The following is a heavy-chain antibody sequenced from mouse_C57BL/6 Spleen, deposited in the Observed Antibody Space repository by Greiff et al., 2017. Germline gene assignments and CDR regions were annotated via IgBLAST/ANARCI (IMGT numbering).Heavy chain of an antibody. D-gene: IGHD4-1*01. Sequence: VQLQQSGAELARPGASVKLSCKASGYTFTSSGISWVKQRTGQGLEWIGELSPRSGNTYYNEKFKGKATLTADKSSSRAYMVLRSLTSEDSAVYFCARKTELGRGYFDYWGQGTTLTGSS. V-gene: IGHV1-81*01. J-gene: IGHJ2*01. CDR1: GYTFTSSG. CDR2: LSPRSGNT. CDR3: ARKTELGRGYFDY.